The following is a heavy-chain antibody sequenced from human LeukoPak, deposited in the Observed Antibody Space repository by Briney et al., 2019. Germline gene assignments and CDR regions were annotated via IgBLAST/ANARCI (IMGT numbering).Heavy chain of an antibody. Sequence: GGSLRLSCAASGFTLSSYAMSWVRQAPGKGLEWVSAISDSGNTYHADSVKGRFTISRDSSKNTLYLQMNRLRAEDAAVYYCAKAPVTTCSGAYCYPFDYWGQGTLVTVSS. CDR1: GFTLSSYA. J-gene: IGHJ4*02. D-gene: IGHD2-21*01. CDR2: ISDSGNT. CDR3: AKAPVTTCSGAYCYPFDY. V-gene: IGHV3-23*01.